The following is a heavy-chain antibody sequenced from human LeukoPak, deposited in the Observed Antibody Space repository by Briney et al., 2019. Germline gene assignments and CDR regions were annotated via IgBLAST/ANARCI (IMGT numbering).Heavy chain of an antibody. V-gene: IGHV3-21*01. CDR2: ISSSSSYI. Sequence: PGGSLRLSCAASGFTFSSYSMNWVRQAPGKGLEWVSSISSSSSYIYYADSVRGRFTISRDNAKNSLYLQLNSLRAEDTAVYYCARDLRLSGYPGAAVLVYWGQGTLVTVSS. J-gene: IGHJ4*02. CDR1: GFTFSSYS. D-gene: IGHD3-22*01. CDR3: ARDLRLSGYPGAAVLVY.